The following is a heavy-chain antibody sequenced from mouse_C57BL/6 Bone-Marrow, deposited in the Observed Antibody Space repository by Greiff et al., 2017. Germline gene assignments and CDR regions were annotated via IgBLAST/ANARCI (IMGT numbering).Heavy chain of an antibody. CDR1: GYTFTSYW. CDR2: IDPSDSYT. D-gene: IGHD3-3*01. V-gene: IGHV1-50*01. Sequence: QVQLQQPGAELVKPGASVKLSCKASGYTFTSYWMQWVKQRPGQGLEWIGEIDPSDSYTNYNQKFKGKATLTVDKSSSTAYMQLSSLTSEDSAVYCCARRDSSGYWGQGTTLTVSS. CDR3: ARRDSSGY. J-gene: IGHJ2*01.